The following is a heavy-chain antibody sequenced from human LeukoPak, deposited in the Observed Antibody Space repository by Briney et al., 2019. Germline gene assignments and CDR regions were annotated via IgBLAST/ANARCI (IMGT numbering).Heavy chain of an antibody. CDR3: AKSIVGATGAYRH. Sequence: GEALKISCKGSGYSFSGFWIAWVRQRPGKGLEWMGNIYPGESDIRYSPSFQGQVSMSADKSISTAYLQWSSLKASDTATYYCAKSIVGATGAYRHWGQGTRVTVSS. J-gene: IGHJ4*02. D-gene: IGHD1-26*01. V-gene: IGHV5-51*01. CDR1: GYSFSGFW. CDR2: IYPGESDI.